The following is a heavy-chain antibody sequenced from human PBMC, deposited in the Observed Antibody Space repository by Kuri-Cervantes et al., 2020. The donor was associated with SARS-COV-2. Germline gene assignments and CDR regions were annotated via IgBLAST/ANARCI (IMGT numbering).Heavy chain of an antibody. CDR1: GFTFSDYY. CDR2: ISSSGGIYM. Sequence: GESLKISCAASGFTFSDYYMSWIRQAPGKGLEWVSYISSSGGIYMQYADSVKGRFTISRDNAKNSLYLQMNSLRDEDTAVYYCARAISSWFDYWGQGTLVTVSS. J-gene: IGHJ4*02. CDR3: ARAISSWFDY. V-gene: IGHV3-11*04. D-gene: IGHD6-13*01.